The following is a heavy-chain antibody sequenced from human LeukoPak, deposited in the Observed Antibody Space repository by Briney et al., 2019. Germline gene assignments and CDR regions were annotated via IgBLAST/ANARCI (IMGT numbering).Heavy chain of an antibody. CDR3: VTDRARLFWYFDV. CDR2: SDPEDGET. V-gene: IGHV1-24*01. J-gene: IGHJ2*01. Sequence: GASVKVSCKVSGSTLSDLSIHWVRQAPGNGLEYVGGSDPEDGETVHAQNFPGRITMTEDTAIDTAYRELSSLSSEDTAVNYCVTDRARLFWYFDVWGRGTLVTVSS. CDR1: GSTLSDLS. D-gene: IGHD6-6*01.